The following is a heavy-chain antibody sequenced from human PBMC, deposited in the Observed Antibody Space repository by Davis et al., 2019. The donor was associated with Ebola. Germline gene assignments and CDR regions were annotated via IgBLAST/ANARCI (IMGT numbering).Heavy chain of an antibody. CDR1: GYSFTSYW. J-gene: IGHJ3*01. Sequence: GESLKISCKGSGYSFTSYWIGWVRQMPGKGLEWMGIIYPGDSYTNYSPSFQGHATISADKSISTAYLQWSSLKASDTAMYYCARHPLHSSGWLIFWGQGTMVTVSS. CDR3: ARHPLHSSGWLIF. V-gene: IGHV5-51*01. D-gene: IGHD6-19*01. CDR2: IYPGDSYT.